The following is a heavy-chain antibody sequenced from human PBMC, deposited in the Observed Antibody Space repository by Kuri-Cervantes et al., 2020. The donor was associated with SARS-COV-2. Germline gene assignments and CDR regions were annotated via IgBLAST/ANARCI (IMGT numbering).Heavy chain of an antibody. CDR1: GFTFSSYG. Sequence: GESLKISCATSGFTFSSYGMHWVRQAPGKGLEWVAVIWYDGSNKYYADSVKGRFTISRDNSKNTLYLQMNSLRAEDTAVYYCARENQYIVVVTAIPDYAFDIWGQGTMVTVSS. J-gene: IGHJ3*02. V-gene: IGHV3-33*01. D-gene: IGHD2-21*02. CDR3: ARENQYIVVVTAIPDYAFDI. CDR2: IWYDGSNK.